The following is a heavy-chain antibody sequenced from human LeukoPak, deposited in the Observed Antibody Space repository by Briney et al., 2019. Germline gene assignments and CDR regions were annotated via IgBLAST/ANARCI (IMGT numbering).Heavy chain of an antibody. D-gene: IGHD2-2*01. Sequence: SETLSLTCTVSGGSNSNYYWSWIRQPAGKGLEWIGRIYTSGGTNYNPSLKSRVTMSVDTSKNQFSLKLSSVTAADTAVYYCARTSCSSSSCYAMIDYWGQGTLVTVSS. CDR3: ARTSCSSSSCYAMIDY. CDR2: IYTSGGT. J-gene: IGHJ4*02. V-gene: IGHV4-4*07. CDR1: GGSNSNYY.